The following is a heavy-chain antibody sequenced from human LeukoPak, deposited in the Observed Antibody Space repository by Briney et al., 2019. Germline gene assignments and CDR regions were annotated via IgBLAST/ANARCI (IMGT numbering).Heavy chain of an antibody. CDR1: GGSVSSGSYY. CDR2: IYYSGST. D-gene: IGHD5-18*01. CDR3: ARSGYSYGYFVDY. J-gene: IGHJ4*02. V-gene: IGHV4-61*01. Sequence: SETLSLTCTVSGGSVSSGSYYWSWIRQPPGKGLEWIGYIYYSGSTNYNPSLKSRVTISVDTSKNQFSLQLNSVTPEDTAVYYCARSGYSYGYFVDYWGQGTLVTVSS.